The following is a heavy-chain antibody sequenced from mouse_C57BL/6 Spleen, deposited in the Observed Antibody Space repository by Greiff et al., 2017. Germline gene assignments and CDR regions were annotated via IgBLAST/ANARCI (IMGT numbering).Heavy chain of an antibody. V-gene: IGHV14-4*01. D-gene: IGHD2-4*01. Sequence: EVKLMESGAELVRPGASVKLSCTASGFNIKDDYMHWVKQRPEQGLEWIGWIDPENGDTEYASKFQGKATITADTSSNTAYLQLSSLTSEDTAVYCCTTDYEFAMDYWGQGTSVTVSS. CDR3: TTDYEFAMDY. CDR2: IDPENGDT. J-gene: IGHJ4*01. CDR1: GFNIKDDY.